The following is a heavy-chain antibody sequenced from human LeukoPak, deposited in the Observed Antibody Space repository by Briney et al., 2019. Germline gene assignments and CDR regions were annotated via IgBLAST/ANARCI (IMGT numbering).Heavy chain of an antibody. J-gene: IGHJ4*02. CDR1: RFFFSSYA. V-gene: IGHV3-30-3*01. CDR3: ARCRENDFWSGSPVDY. D-gene: IGHD3-3*01. Sequence: GGSLRLSCAASRFFFSSYAMHWVRQAPGKGLEWLAVISSDGTNKYYADSVKGRFTISRDNSKNTLYLQMNSLRVEDTAVYYCARCRENDFWSGSPVDYWGQGTLVTVSS. CDR2: ISSDGTNK.